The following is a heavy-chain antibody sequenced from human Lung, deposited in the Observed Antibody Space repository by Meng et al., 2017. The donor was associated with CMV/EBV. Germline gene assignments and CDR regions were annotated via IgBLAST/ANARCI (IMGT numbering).Heavy chain of an antibody. V-gene: IGHV4-4*03. Sequence: GPRPESAPGVVTPRGTPARSCAVCGAAISSSNWWSWVRQPPGKGLEWIGEIYHSGSTNYNPSLKSRVTISGDKPKNQFSLKLRSVTAADTAVYYCASFPPPGKQWLVTDYWGQGTRVTVSS. CDR3: ASFPPPGKQWLVTDY. D-gene: IGHD6-19*01. J-gene: IGHJ4*02. CDR2: IYHSGST. CDR1: GAAISSSNW.